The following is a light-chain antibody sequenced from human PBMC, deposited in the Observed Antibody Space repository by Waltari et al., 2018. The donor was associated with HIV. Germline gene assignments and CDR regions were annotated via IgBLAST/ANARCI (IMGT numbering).Light chain of an antibody. V-gene: IGLV1-51*01. CDR1: SSNIGYYS. J-gene: IGLJ3*02. Sequence: QSVLTQPPSVSAAPGQMVTISCSGSSSNIGYYSLSWYQQVPGSAPKLLIYDNNNRPSGIPDRFSGSKSGTSATLGITGLLTGDEADYYCGTWDRRLSAWVFGGGTKLTVL. CDR2: DNN. CDR3: GTWDRRLSAWV.